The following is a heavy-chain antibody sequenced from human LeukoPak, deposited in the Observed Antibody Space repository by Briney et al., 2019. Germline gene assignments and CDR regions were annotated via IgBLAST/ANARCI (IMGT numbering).Heavy chain of an antibody. CDR1: GLNFNIYN. D-gene: IGHD2-2*01. J-gene: IGHJ3*02. V-gene: IGHV3-21*01. Sequence: GGSLRLSCAASGLNFNIYNMNWVRQAPGKGLEWVSSINTRSSHIYYADSVKGRFTISRDNPKNSLYLHMNSLRAEDTAVYSCVAYLDAFDIWGHGAMVTVSS. CDR3: VAYLDAFDI. CDR2: INTRSSHI.